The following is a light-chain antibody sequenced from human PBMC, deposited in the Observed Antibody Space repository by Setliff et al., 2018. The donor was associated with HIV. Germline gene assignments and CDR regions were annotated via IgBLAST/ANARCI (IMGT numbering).Light chain of an antibody. V-gene: IGLV2-23*02. J-gene: IGLJ1*01. CDR1: SSDVGTYNL. Sequence: QSALTQPASVSGSPGQSVTISCTGTSSDVGTYNLVSWYQQHPGKAPKLMIYEVSKRPSGVSNRFSGSKSANAAPLTISGLQADDEADYYCCSYAGSSTPYVFGTGTKVTVL. CDR2: EVS. CDR3: CSYAGSSTPYV.